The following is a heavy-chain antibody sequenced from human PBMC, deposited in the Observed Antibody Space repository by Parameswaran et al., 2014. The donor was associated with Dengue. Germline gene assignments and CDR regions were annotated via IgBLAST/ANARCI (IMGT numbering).Heavy chain of an antibody. CDR3: ARDSGYDSLVFDY. D-gene: IGHD5-12*01. J-gene: IGHJ4*02. V-gene: IGHV3-53*01. CDR2: IYSGGST. Sequence: GGSLRLSCAASGFTVSSNYMSWVRQAPGKGLEWVSVIYSGGSTYYADSVKGRFTISRDNSKNTLYLQMNSLRAEDTAVYYCARDSGYDSLVFDYWGQGTLVTVSS. CDR1: GFTVSSNY.